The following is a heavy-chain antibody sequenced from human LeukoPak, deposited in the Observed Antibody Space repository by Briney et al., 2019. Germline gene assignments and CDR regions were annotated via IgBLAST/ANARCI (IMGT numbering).Heavy chain of an antibody. J-gene: IGHJ6*04. CDR1: GFTFSRYS. Sequence: PGGSLRLSCAASGFTFSRYSMNWVRQAPGKGLEWVSSISISSNYIYYADSLKGRFTISRDNAKNSLYLQVNSLRVEDTAVYYCAELGITMIGGVWGKGTTVTISS. CDR3: AELGITMIGGV. V-gene: IGHV3-21*01. D-gene: IGHD3-10*02. CDR2: ISISSNYI.